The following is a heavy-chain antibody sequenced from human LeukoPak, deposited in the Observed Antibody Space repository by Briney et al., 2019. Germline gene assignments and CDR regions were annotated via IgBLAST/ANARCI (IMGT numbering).Heavy chain of an antibody. CDR1: GFTFSTYP. Sequence: PGGSLRLSCVASGFTFSTYPMHWVRQAPGKGLEYVSAISSNGGDTYYTNSVKGRFTISRDNAKNTLYLQMGSLRAEDMAVYYCARVRSYDSGVYYYDYWAREPWSPSPQ. CDR3: ARVRSYDSGVYYYDY. D-gene: IGHD3-22*01. J-gene: IGHJ4*02. CDR2: ISSNGGDT. V-gene: IGHV3-64*01.